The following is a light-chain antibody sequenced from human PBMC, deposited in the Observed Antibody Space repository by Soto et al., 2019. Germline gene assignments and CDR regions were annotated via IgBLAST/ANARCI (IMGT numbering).Light chain of an antibody. CDR3: SSYTSSSTLWV. V-gene: IGLV2-14*01. Sequence: QSALTQPASVSGSPGQSITISCTGTSSDVGGYNYVSWYQQHPGKAPKLMIYDVSNRPSGVSNRFSGSKSGNTASLTISGLQAEDDADYYCSSYTSSSTLWVFGGGTKLTVL. CDR2: DVS. CDR1: SSDVGGYNY. J-gene: IGLJ3*02.